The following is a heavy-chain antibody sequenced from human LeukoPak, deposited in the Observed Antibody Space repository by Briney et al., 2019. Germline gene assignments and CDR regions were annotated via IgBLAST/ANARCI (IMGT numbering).Heavy chain of an antibody. CDR2: IRSNAYGRTT. CDR3: SRAQTEAGAKYYFDY. Sequence: QPGRSQRLSCTASGFTFGDYALNWVRQAPGKGLEWVGFIRSNAYGRTTEYAASVQGRFTISRDNSNSIAYLQMNSLKTEDTAVYYCSRAQTEAGAKYYFDYWGQGTLVTVSS. CDR1: GFTFGDYA. J-gene: IGHJ4*02. V-gene: IGHV3-49*04.